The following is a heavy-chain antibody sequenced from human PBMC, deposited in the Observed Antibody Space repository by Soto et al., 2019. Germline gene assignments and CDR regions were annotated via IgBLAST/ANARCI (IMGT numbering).Heavy chain of an antibody. CDR3: ASAVANTRNGLDI. CDR1: GFTFSNHW. V-gene: IGHV3-74*01. Sequence: EVELVESGGDLLQPGGSLRLSCAASGFTFSNHWIHWVRQAPGKGLVWVSRISSDGGVATYADSVKGRFTISRDNAKKTLYLQMNSLRAEDTAVYYCASAVANTRNGLDIWGQGTMVTVSS. D-gene: IGHD5-12*01. CDR2: ISSDGGVA. J-gene: IGHJ3*02.